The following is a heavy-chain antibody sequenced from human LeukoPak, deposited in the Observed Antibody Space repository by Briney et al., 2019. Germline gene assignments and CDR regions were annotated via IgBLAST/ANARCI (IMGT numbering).Heavy chain of an antibody. Sequence: GGSLRLSCAASGFTFSSYAMSWVRQAPGKGLEWVSAISGSGGSTYYADSVKGRFTISRDNSKNTLYLQMNSLRAEDTAVYYCAESGDCSSTSCYPHNWFDPWGQGTLVTVSS. CDR2: ISGSGGST. D-gene: IGHD2-2*01. J-gene: IGHJ5*02. V-gene: IGHV3-23*01. CDR1: GFTFSSYA. CDR3: AESGDCSSTSCYPHNWFDP.